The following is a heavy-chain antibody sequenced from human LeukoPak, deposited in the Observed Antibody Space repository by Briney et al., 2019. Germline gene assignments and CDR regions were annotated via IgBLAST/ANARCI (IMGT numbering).Heavy chain of an antibody. V-gene: IGHV3-23*01. CDR2: ISGSGGST. CDR3: ARERGGIAVDY. Sequence: GGSLRLSCAASGFTFSSYIVTWVRQAPGKGLEWVSAISGSGGSTYYADSVKGRFTISRDNSKNTLYLQMNSLRAEDTAVYYCARERGGIAVDYWGQGTLVTVSS. CDR1: GFTFSSYI. J-gene: IGHJ4*02. D-gene: IGHD3-16*01.